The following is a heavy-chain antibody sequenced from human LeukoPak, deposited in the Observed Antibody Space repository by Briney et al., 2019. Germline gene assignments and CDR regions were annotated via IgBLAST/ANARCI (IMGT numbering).Heavy chain of an antibody. CDR2: IDAGNGNT. Sequence: ASVKVSCKASGYTFSDCAIHWVRQAPGQRLEWMGWIDAGNGNTRYSQKFQGRVTITRDTSTGTAYIELRSLRSEDTAMYYCARGSTSDWPLDHWGQETLVTISS. D-gene: IGHD2-2*01. J-gene: IGHJ4*02. V-gene: IGHV1-3*01. CDR1: GYTFSDCA. CDR3: ARGSTSDWPLDH.